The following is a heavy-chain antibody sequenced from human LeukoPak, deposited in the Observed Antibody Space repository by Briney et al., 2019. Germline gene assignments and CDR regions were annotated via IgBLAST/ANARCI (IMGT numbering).Heavy chain of an antibody. CDR3: VRDQGYCTSASCRGDAFDV. CDR2: IEEDGSEK. CDR1: GFTFSTHW. Sequence: GGSLRLSCAASGFTFSTHWMSWVRQAPGKGLEWVAKIEEDGSEKYYVDSVKGRFTISRDNAKNSLSLQMHSLRDEDTAVYYCVRDQGYCTSASCRGDAFDVWGQGSMVSVSS. V-gene: IGHV3-7*01. J-gene: IGHJ3*01. D-gene: IGHD2-2*01.